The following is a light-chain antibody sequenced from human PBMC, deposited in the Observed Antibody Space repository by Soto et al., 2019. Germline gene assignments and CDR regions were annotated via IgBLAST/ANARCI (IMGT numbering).Light chain of an antibody. CDR1: NIGSKG. J-gene: IGLJ1*01. Sequence: SYELTQPPSVSLAPGQTARITCGVNNIGSKGVHWYQQRPGQAPVLVVYNDRDRPPGIPERFSGSNSGNTATLTISRVEAGDEADYYCQVWDSSSHYVFGTGTKVTVL. CDR2: NDR. CDR3: QVWDSSSHYV. V-gene: IGLV3-21*02.